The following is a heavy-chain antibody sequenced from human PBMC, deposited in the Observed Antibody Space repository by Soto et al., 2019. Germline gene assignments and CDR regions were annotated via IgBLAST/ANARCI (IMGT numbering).Heavy chain of an antibody. D-gene: IGHD3-3*01. J-gene: IGHJ4*02. CDR2: ISAYNGNT. CDR3: ARVNYESPYHVPRFLEWLPESPFDY. CDR1: GCTFTSYG. Sequence: ASVKVSCKASGCTFTSYGISWVRRAPGQGLEWMGWISAYNGNTNYAQKLQGRVTMTTDTSTSTAYMELRSLRSDDTAVYYCARVNYESPYHVPRFLEWLPESPFDYWGLGTLVTVSS. V-gene: IGHV1-18*01.